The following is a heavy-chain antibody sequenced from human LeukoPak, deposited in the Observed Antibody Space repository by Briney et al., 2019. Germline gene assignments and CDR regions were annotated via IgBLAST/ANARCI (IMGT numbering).Heavy chain of an antibody. J-gene: IGHJ4*02. D-gene: IGHD3-9*01. CDR2: INHSGST. V-gene: IGHV4-34*01. CDR1: GGSFSGYY. CDR3: ARVDILTGYFPGEIDY. Sequence: PSETLSLTCAVYGGSFSGYYWSWIRQPPGKGLEWIGEINHSGSTNYNPSLKSRVTISVDTSKNQFSLKLSSVTAADTAVYYCARVDILTGYFPGEIDYWGQGTLVTVSS.